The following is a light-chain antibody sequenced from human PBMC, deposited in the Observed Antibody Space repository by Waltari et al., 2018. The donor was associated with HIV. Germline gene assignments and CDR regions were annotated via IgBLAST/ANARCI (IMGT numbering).Light chain of an antibody. Sequence: EIVLTQSPATLSLSPGEGATLSCRASQSVSSYLAWYQQKPGQAPRLLIYDASNRATGIPARFSGSGSGTDFSLTISSLEPEDFAVYYYQQRDNWPITFGQGTRLEIK. J-gene: IGKJ5*01. CDR1: QSVSSY. CDR2: DAS. V-gene: IGKV3-11*01. CDR3: QQRDNWPIT.